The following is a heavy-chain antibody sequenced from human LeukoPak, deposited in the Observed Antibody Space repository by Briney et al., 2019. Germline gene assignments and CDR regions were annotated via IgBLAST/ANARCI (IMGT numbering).Heavy chain of an antibody. J-gene: IGHJ4*02. Sequence: PGGSLRLSCAASGFTFSSYEMNWVRQAPGKGLEWVSYISSSGSTIYYADSVKGRFTISRDNAKNSLYLQMNSLRAEDTAVYYCARYRIVGAYFDYWGQGTLVTVSS. CDR2: ISSSGSTI. D-gene: IGHD1-26*01. V-gene: IGHV3-48*03. CDR1: GFTFSSYE. CDR3: ARYRIVGAYFDY.